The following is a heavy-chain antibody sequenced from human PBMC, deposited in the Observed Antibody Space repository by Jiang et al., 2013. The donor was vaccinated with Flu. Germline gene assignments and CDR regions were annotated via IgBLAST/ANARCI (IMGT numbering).Heavy chain of an antibody. D-gene: IGHD3-10*01. V-gene: IGHV4-34*01. CDR2: INHSGST. CDR3: ARGRVNYGMDV. CDR1: GGSFSGYY. J-gene: IGHJ6*04. Sequence: LLKPSETLSLTCAVYGGSFSGYYWNWIRQPPGKGLEWIGEINHSGSTNYNPSLKSRVTISVDTSKNQFSLKLSSVTAADTAVYYCARGRVNYGMDVWGKGTTVTVSS.